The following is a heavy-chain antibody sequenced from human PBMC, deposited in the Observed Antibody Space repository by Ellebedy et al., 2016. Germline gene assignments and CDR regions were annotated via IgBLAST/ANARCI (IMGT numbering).Heavy chain of an antibody. V-gene: IGHV1-18*04. J-gene: IGHJ4*02. CDR3: ARPHDYGDYHFDL. CDR1: GYTFTSYG. CDR2: ISNDNSNT. D-gene: IGHD4-17*01. Sequence: ASVKVSCKASGYTFTSYGISWVRQAPGQGLEWIGWISNDNSNTNFGQKVQGRLTMTTDTSTSTAYMELRSLTSDDTAVYYCARPHDYGDYHFDLWGQGTLVTVSS.